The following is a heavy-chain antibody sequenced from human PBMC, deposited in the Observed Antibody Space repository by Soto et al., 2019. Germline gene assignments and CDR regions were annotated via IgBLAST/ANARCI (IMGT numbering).Heavy chain of an antibody. Sequence: PGGSLRLSCAASGFTFSSYAMHWVRQAPGKGLEWVAVISYDGSNKYYADSVKGRFTISRDNSKNTLYLQMNSLRAEDTAVYYCARDLGYSGYDGGDYWGQGTLVTVSS. V-gene: IGHV3-30-3*01. CDR1: GFTFSSYA. CDR3: ARDLGYSGYDGGDY. CDR2: ISYDGSNK. J-gene: IGHJ4*02. D-gene: IGHD5-12*01.